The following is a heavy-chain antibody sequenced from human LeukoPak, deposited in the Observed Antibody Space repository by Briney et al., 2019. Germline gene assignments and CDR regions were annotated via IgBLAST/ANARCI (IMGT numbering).Heavy chain of an antibody. V-gene: IGHV5-51*01. Sequence: GGALQSSFKGSGCCFTSYWIGWGRRRPGKGLEWRGIIYPGDSDTRYSPSFQGQVTISADKSISTAYLQWSSLKASDTAMYYCARQSDSSGFDAFDIWGQGTMVTVS. CDR3: ARQSDSSGFDAFDI. J-gene: IGHJ3*02. CDR1: GCCFTSYW. CDR2: IYPGDSDT. D-gene: IGHD6-19*01.